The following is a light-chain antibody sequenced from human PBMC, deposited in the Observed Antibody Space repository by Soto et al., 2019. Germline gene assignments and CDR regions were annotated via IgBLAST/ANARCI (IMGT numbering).Light chain of an antibody. CDR3: QSYDSTLSARYV. CDR2: EVS. V-gene: IGLV2-14*01. J-gene: IGLJ1*01. Sequence: QSALTQPASVSGSPGQSITISCTGTSSDVAGYNYVSWYQQHPGKAPKLMIYEVSNRPSGVSNRFSGSKSGNTASLTISGLQAEDEGDYYCQSYDSTLSARYVFGTGTKVTVL. CDR1: SSDVAGYNY.